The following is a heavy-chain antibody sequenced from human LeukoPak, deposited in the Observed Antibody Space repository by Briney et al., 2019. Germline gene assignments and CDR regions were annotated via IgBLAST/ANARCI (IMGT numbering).Heavy chain of an antibody. D-gene: IGHD1-26*01. J-gene: IGHJ4*02. Sequence: SETLSLTCTVSGGSISSYYWSWIRQPPGKGLEWIGYIYYSGSTNYNPSLKSRVTISVDTSKNQFSLKLSSVTAADAAVYYCARDSGSYYYFDYWGQGTLVTVSS. CDR2: IYYSGST. CDR3: ARDSGSYYYFDY. V-gene: IGHV4-59*01. CDR1: GGSISSYY.